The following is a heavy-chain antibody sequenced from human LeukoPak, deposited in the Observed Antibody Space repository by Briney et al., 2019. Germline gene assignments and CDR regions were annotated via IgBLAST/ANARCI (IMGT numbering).Heavy chain of an antibody. CDR3: ARDVIAAVRAFDI. V-gene: IGHV4-39*07. Sequence: PSETLSLTCTVSGGSISSSSYYWGWIRQPPGKGLEWIGSIYYSGSTYYNPSLKSRVTISVDTSKNQFSLKLSSVTAADTAVYYCARDVIAAVRAFDIWGQGTMVTVSS. CDR1: GGSISSSSYY. J-gene: IGHJ3*02. CDR2: IYYSGST. D-gene: IGHD6-13*01.